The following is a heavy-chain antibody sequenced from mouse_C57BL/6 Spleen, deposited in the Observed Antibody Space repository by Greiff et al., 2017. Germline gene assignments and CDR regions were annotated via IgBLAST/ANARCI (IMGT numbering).Heavy chain of an antibody. CDR2: IYPGDGDT. V-gene: IGHV1-82*01. D-gene: IGHD1-2*01. J-gene: IGHJ3*01. Sequence: VQLQQSGPELVKPGASVKISCKASGYAFSSSWMNWVKQRPGKGLEWIGRIYPGDGDTNYNGKFKGKATLTADKSSSTAYMQLSGLTSEDSAVYFCAGSWFAYWGQGTLVTVSA. CDR3: AGSWFAY. CDR1: GYAFSSSW.